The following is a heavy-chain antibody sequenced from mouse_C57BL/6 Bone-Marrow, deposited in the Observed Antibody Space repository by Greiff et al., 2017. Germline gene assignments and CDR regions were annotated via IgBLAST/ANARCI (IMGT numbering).Heavy chain of an antibody. J-gene: IGHJ4*01. Sequence: QVQLQQSGAELARPGASVKLSCKASGYTFTSYGISWVKQRTGQGLEWIGEIYPRSGNTYYNEKFKSKATLTADKSSSTAYMEPRSLTSVHSAFYFCASKPFYSCYAMYYWGQGASVTASS. CDR2: IYPRSGNT. D-gene: IGHD1-1*01. V-gene: IGHV1-81*01. CDR3: ASKPFYSCYAMYY. CDR1: GYTFTSYG.